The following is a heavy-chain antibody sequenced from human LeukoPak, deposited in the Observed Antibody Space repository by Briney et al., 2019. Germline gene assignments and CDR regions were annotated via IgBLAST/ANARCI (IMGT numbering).Heavy chain of an antibody. D-gene: IGHD2-21*02. CDR1: GGSISSGGYS. J-gene: IGHJ3*02. CDR3: ATVPCGGDCYLGNAFDI. Sequence: SQTLSLTCAVSGGSISSGGYSWSWIRQPPGKGLEWIGYIYYSGSTYYNPSLKSRVTISVDTSKNQFSLKLSSVTAADTAVYYCATVPCGGDCYLGNAFDIWGQGTMVTVSS. CDR2: IYYSGST. V-gene: IGHV4-30-4*07.